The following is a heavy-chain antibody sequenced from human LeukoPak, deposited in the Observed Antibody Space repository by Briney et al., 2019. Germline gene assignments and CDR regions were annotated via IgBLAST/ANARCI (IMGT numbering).Heavy chain of an antibody. V-gene: IGHV7-4-1*02. J-gene: IGHJ6*02. Sequence: ASVKVSCKASGYTFTSYAMNWVRQAPGQGLEWMGWINTNTGNPTYAQGFTGRFVFSLDTSVSTAYLQISSLKAEDTAVYYCARPYCSGGSCYSEYYYYGMDVWGQGTTVTVSS. D-gene: IGHD2-15*01. CDR1: GYTFTSYA. CDR3: ARPYCSGGSCYSEYYYYGMDV. CDR2: INTNTGNP.